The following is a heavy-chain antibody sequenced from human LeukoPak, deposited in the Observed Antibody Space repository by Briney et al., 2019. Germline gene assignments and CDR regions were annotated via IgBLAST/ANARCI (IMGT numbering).Heavy chain of an antibody. Sequence: PSETLSLTCTVSGGSISSYSWSWIRQAPGKGLEWIGYIYDSGSTNYNPSLKSRVTISVDTSKNQFSLKLSSATAADTAVYYCARYRYNYVSGSYPGRRLYYYKDVWGRGTTVIISS. CDR1: GGSISSYS. CDR2: IYDSGST. V-gene: IGHV4-59*01. D-gene: IGHD3-10*01. CDR3: ARYRYNYVSGSYPGRRLYYYKDV. J-gene: IGHJ6*03.